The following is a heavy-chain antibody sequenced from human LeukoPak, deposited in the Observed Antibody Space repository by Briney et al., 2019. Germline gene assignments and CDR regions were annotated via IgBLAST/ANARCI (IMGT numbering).Heavy chain of an antibody. V-gene: IGHV4-34*01. CDR2: INHSGST. Sequence: SETLSLTCAVYGGSFSGYYWSWIRQPPGKGLEWIGEINHSGSTNYNPFLKSRVTISVDTSKNQFSLKLSSVTAADTAVYYCARGAAAVDYWGQGTLVTVSS. D-gene: IGHD6-13*01. CDR3: ARGAAAVDY. J-gene: IGHJ4*02. CDR1: GGSFSGYY.